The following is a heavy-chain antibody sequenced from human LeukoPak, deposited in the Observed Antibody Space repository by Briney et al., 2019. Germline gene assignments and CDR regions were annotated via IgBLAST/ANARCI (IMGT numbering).Heavy chain of an antibody. Sequence: GGSLRLSCAASGFTFSSYGMHWVRQAPGKGLEWVAFIRYDGSNKYYADSVKGRFTISRDNSKNTLYLQMNSLRAEDTAVYYCAKDAYYYGSGSYLGSFDYWGQGTLVTVSS. CDR3: AKDAYYYGSGSYLGSFDY. D-gene: IGHD3-10*01. CDR2: IRYDGSNK. CDR1: GFTFSSYG. V-gene: IGHV3-30*02. J-gene: IGHJ4*02.